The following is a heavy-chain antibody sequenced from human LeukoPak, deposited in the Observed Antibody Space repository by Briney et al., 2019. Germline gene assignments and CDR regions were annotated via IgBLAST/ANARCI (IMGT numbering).Heavy chain of an antibody. CDR3: AKELTPNSDRSGFDAFEI. CDR2: ISSGGGTI. Sequence: GGSLRLSCAASGFTFSTYEMDWVRQAPGKGLEWVSYISSGGGTICYADSVKGRFTISRDNAKNSLYLQMNSLGAEDTAVYYCAKELTPNSDRSGFDAFEIWGQGTMVTVSS. J-gene: IGHJ3*02. D-gene: IGHD3-22*01. CDR1: GFTFSTYE. V-gene: IGHV3-48*03.